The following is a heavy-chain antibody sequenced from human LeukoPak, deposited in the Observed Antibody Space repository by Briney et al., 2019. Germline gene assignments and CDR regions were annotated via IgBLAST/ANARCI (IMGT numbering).Heavy chain of an antibody. CDR3: ARDSADSGWLDY. CDR1: GFTFSSYE. D-gene: IGHD6-19*01. CDR2: ISSSGSPI. V-gene: IGHV3-48*03. J-gene: IGHJ4*02. Sequence: GGSLRLSCAASGFTFSSYEMNWVRQAPGKGLEWVSYISSSGSPIYYADSVKGRFTVSRDNVKNSLHLQMNNLRAEDTAVYYCARDSADSGWLDYWGQGTLVTVSS.